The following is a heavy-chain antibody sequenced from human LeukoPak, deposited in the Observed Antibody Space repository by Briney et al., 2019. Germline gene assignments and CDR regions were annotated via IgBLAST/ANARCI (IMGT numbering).Heavy chain of an antibody. CDR2: ISSGGII. J-gene: IGHJ4*02. D-gene: IGHD3-22*01. CDR3: ARLRRNSDKSGFYYYYDY. CDR1: GFTFSSYE. Sequence: PGGSLRLSCAASGFTFSSYELYWVRQAPGKGMEWVSYISSGGIIKYADSVKGQFTISRDDAKKSLYLQMNSLRAEDTGVYYCARLRRNSDKSGFYYYYDYWGQGTLVTVSS. V-gene: IGHV3-48*03.